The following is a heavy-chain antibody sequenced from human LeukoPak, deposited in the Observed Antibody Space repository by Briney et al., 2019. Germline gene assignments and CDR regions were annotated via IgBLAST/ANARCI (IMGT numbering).Heavy chain of an antibody. J-gene: IGHJ4*02. CDR3: ARDLSLYGSGGSCYSLNY. V-gene: IGHV3-53*01. CDR1: GFTVSSNY. Sequence: GGSLRLSCAASGFTVSSNYMSWVRHAPGKGLEWVSVIYSRGSTYYADSVKGRFTISRDNSKNTLYLQMNSLRAEDTAVYYCARDLSLYGSGGSCYSLNYWGQGTLVTVSS. D-gene: IGHD2-15*01. CDR2: IYSRGST.